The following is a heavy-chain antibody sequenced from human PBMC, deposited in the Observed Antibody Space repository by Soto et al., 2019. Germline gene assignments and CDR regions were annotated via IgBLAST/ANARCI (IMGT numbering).Heavy chain of an antibody. V-gene: IGHV1-69*13. D-gene: IGHD2-2*01. CDR1: GGTFSSYA. Sequence: SVKVSCKASGGTFSSYAISWVRQAPGQGLEWMGGIIPIFGTANYAQKFQGRVTITADESTSTAYMELSSLRSEDTAVYYCAREGRYCSSTSCYAGFNYWGQGTLVTGSS. CDR3: AREGRYCSSTSCYAGFNY. CDR2: IIPIFGTA. J-gene: IGHJ4*02.